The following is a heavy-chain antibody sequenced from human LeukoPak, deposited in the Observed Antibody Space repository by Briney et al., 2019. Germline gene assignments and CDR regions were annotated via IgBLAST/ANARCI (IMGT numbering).Heavy chain of an antibody. D-gene: IGHD3-10*01. J-gene: IGHJ6*02. Sequence: PGTSLRLSCAASGFTFDDYAMHWVRQAPGKGLEWVSGISWNSGSIGYEDSVKGRFTISRDNAKNSLYLQMNSLRAEDTALYYCAKDYYYGSGRYYGMDVWGQGTTVTVSS. CDR1: GFTFDDYA. CDR3: AKDYYYGSGRYYGMDV. CDR2: ISWNSGSI. V-gene: IGHV3-9*01.